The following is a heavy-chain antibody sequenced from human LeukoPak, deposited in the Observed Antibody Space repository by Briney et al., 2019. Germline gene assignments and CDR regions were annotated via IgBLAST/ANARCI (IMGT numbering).Heavy chain of an antibody. Sequence: GGSLRLSCAASGFTVSSNYMSWVRQAPGKGLEWVSVIYSGGSTYYADSVKGRFTISRDNSKNTLYLQMNSLRAEDTAMYYCARRYDSSFSFDYWGQGTLVTVSS. CDR3: ARRYDSSFSFDY. J-gene: IGHJ4*02. D-gene: IGHD3-22*01. CDR1: GFTVSSNY. V-gene: IGHV3-53*01. CDR2: IYSGGST.